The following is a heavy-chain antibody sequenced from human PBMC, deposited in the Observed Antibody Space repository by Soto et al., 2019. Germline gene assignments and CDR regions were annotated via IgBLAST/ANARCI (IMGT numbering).Heavy chain of an antibody. CDR3: ARHTVTTGAHWYFDL. D-gene: IGHD4-17*01. CDR1: GFTFSSYA. CDR2: ISYDGSNK. V-gene: IGHV3-30-3*01. Sequence: QVQLVESGGGVVQPGRSLRLSCAASGFTFSSYAMYWVRQAPGKGLEWVAVISYDGSNKNYADSVKGRFTISRDYSQNTLYLQMNSLRAEDTAIYYCARHTVTTGAHWYFDLWGRGTLFTVSS. J-gene: IGHJ2*01.